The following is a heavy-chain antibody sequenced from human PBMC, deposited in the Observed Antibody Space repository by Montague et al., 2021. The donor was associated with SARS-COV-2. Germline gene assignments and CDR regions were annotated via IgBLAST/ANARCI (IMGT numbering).Heavy chain of an antibody. CDR1: GGSISGFY. V-gene: IGHV4-59*01. J-gene: IGHJ6*02. CDR3: ARLLRSCTNGVCRTYYYALDV. CDR2: IYYSGST. D-gene: IGHD2-8*01. Sequence: SETLSLTCTVSGGSISGFYWSWIRQPPGKGLEWIGYIYYSGSTKYNPSLESRVAVSVDRSKNQVSLKLTSVTAADTAVYYCARLLRSCTNGVCRTYYYALDVWGQGTTVTASS.